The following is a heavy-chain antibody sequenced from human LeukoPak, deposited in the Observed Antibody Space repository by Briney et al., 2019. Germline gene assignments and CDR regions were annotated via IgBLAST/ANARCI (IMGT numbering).Heavy chain of an antibody. V-gene: IGHV1-2*02. Sequence: ASVKVSCKASGYTFTGYYMHWVRQAPGQGLEWMGWINPNSGGTNYAQKFQGRVTMTRDTSISTAYMELSRLRSDDTAVYYCARDSGAIAVAGLFDYWGQGTLVTVSS. CDR2: INPNSGGT. CDR1: GYTFTGYY. CDR3: ARDSGAIAVAGLFDY. J-gene: IGHJ4*02. D-gene: IGHD6-19*01.